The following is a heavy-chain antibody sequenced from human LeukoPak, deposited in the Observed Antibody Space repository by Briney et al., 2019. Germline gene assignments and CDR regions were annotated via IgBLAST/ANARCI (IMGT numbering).Heavy chain of an antibody. CDR3: AREGEYCSSTSCYNYFDY. J-gene: IGHJ4*02. CDR2: ISSSSSYI. V-gene: IGHV3-21*01. CDR1: GFTFSSYS. D-gene: IGHD2-2*02. Sequence: GGSLRLSCAASGFTFSSYSMNWVRQAPGKGLEWVLSISSSSSYIYYEDSVKGRFTISRDNAKNSLYLQMKSRKAEETALDYSAREGEYCSSTSCYNYFDYWGQGTLVTVSS.